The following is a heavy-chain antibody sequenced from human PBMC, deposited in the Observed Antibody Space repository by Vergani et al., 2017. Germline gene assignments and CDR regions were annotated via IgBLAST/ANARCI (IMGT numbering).Heavy chain of an antibody. J-gene: IGHJ4*02. V-gene: IGHV3-33*01. Sequence: QVQLVESGGGVVQPGRSLRLSCAASGFTFSSYGMHWVRQAPGKGLEWVAVIWYDGSNKYYADSVKGRFTISRDNSKNTLYLQMNSLRAEDTAVYYCARDIFGYSSGWETFDYWGQGTLVTVAS. CDR3: ARDIFGYSSGWETFDY. CDR1: GFTFSSYG. D-gene: IGHD6-19*01. CDR2: IWYDGSNK.